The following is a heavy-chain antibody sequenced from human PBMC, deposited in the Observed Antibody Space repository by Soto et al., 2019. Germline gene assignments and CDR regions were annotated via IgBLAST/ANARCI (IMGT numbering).Heavy chain of an antibody. V-gene: IGHV3-33*01. J-gene: IGHJ4*02. CDR2: IWFDGGNE. D-gene: IGHD6-19*01. CDR1: GFIFSDYG. Sequence: VQLEESGGGVVQPGRSLRLSCAASGFIFSDYGMHWVRQSPGKGLEWVAVIWFDGGNEYYRDAVKGRFTISRDNANNVMYLQMSSLRAEDAATYYCARDGRSGWTSYHVDYWGQGALVTVSS. CDR3: ARDGRSGWTSYHVDY.